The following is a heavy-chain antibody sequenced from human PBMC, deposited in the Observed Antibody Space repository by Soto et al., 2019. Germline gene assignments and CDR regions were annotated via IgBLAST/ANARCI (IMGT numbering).Heavy chain of an antibody. D-gene: IGHD6-6*01. CDR2: INHSGST. J-gene: IGHJ5*02. CDR1: GGSFSGYY. V-gene: IGHV4-34*01. CDR3: ARSLRSIAARRWFDP. Sequence: PSETLSLTCAVYGGSFSGYYWSWIRQPPGKGLEWIGEINHSGSTNYNPSLKSRVTISVDTSKNQFSLKLSSVTAADMAVYYCARSLRSIAARRWFDPWGQGTLVTVSS.